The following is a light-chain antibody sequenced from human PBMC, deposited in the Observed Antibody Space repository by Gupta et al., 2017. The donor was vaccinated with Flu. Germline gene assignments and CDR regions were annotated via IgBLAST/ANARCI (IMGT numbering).Light chain of an antibody. V-gene: IGKV2-30*01. Sequence: DVVMTQSPLSLPVTLGQPASISCRSSQSLLYSDENTYLHWFQQRPGQSPRRLIYQVSHRESGVPDRFSGSGSGTDFTLKISRVEAEDVGVYYCMQGSRWPWAFGQGTKVEIK. CDR3: MQGSRWPWA. J-gene: IGKJ1*01. CDR1: QSLLYSDENTY. CDR2: QVS.